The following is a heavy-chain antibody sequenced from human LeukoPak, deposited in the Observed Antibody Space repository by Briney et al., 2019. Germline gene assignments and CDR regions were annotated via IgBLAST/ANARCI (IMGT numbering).Heavy chain of an antibody. CDR3: QTLGDTAMVLAPFDY. CDR1: GYTFTGYY. CDR2: INPNSGGT. D-gene: IGHD5-18*01. Sequence: ASVKVSCMASGYTFTGYYMHWVRQAPGQGLEWMGWINPNSGGTNYAQKFQGRVTMTRDTSISTAYMELSRLRSDDTAVYYCQTLGDTAMVLAPFDYWGQGTLVTVSS. V-gene: IGHV1-2*02. J-gene: IGHJ4*02.